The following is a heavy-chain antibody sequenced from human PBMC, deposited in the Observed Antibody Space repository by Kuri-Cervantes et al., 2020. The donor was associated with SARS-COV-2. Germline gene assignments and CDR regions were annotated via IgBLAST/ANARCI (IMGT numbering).Heavy chain of an antibody. J-gene: IGHJ6*03. V-gene: IGHV3-21*01. Sequence: GESLKISCAASGFTFSSYSMNWVRQAPGKGLEWVSSISSSSSYIYYADSVKGRFTISRDNAKNSLYLQMNSLRAEDTAVYFCAKDGGYCSTVSCYTLYHYYYYMDVWGKGTTVTVSS. CDR3: AKDGGYCSTVSCYTLYHYYYYMDV. D-gene: IGHD2-2*02. CDR2: ISSSSSYI. CDR1: GFTFSSYS.